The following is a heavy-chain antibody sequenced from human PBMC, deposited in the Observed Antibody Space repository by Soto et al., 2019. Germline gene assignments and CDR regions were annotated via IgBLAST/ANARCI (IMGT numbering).Heavy chain of an antibody. J-gene: IGHJ3*01. CDR1: GFTFSDSA. Sequence: EVQLVESGGGLVQPGGSLKLSCAASGFTFSDSAMHWVRQAPGKGLEWVGRTRSRSNNYATEYGASVKGRFTISRDASKKSVYLQMNSLKTEDTAMYYCTRQDTVNVVENDAYDFWGQGTMVTLSS. V-gene: IGHV3-73*01. CDR3: TRQDTVNVVENDAYDF. CDR2: TRSRSNNYAT. D-gene: IGHD5-18*01.